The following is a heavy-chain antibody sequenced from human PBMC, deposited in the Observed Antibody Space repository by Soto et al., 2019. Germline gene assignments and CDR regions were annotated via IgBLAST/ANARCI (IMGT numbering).Heavy chain of an antibody. J-gene: IGHJ6*04. V-gene: IGHV3-48*03. CDR1: GFTFSSYE. CDR3: ARIRRTFDLYGLDV. CDR2: IGKSCRSV. Sequence: GGSLRLSCVASGFTFSSYEITWVRQAPGKGLEWVSDIGKSCRSVYNADSVKGRFTISRDYARNTVLLQMNSLRVEDTAGYYSARIRRTFDLYGLDVWGKGTTVTVSS.